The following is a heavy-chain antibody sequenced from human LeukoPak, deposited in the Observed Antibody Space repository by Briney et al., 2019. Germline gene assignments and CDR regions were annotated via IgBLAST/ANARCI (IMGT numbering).Heavy chain of an antibody. CDR1: GYSFTNYW. V-gene: IGHV5-51*01. D-gene: IGHD5-12*01. J-gene: IGHJ4*02. Sequence: GEPLHISCLGSGYSFTNYWIGWVRQVPGRGLEWMGVIYPSDSDTRYSPSFQGQVTISADKSIDTAYLQWSSLKASDTAMYYCARQRDSGFDFDSWGQGTLVTVSS. CDR3: ARQRDSGFDFDS. CDR2: IYPSDSDT.